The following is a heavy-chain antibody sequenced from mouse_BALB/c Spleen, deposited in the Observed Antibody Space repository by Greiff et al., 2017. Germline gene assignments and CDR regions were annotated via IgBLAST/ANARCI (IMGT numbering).Heavy chain of an antibody. D-gene: IGHD1-1*01. J-gene: IGHJ4*01. Sequence: QVQLQQSGAELVRPGTSVKVSCKASGYAFTNYLIEWVKQTPGQGLEWIGVINPGSGGTNYNEKFKGKATLTADKSSSTAYMQLSSLTSDDSAVYFCARRGHYYGSNRYYPMDYWGQGTSVTVSS. CDR1: GYAFTNYL. CDR2: INPGSGGT. V-gene: IGHV1-54*01. CDR3: ARRGHYYGSNRYYPMDY.